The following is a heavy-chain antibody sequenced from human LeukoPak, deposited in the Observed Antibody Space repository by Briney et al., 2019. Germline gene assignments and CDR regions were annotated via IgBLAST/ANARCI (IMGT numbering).Heavy chain of an antibody. CDR2: IIPIFGTA. V-gene: IGHV1-69*05. Sequence: GASVKVSCKASGGTFSSYAISWVRQAPGQGLEWMGGIIPIFGTANYAQKFQGRVTITTDESTSTAYMELSSLRSEDTAVYYCAREGHETYYYDSSGYYSPYWGQGTLVSVSS. CDR1: GGTFSSYA. J-gene: IGHJ4*02. CDR3: AREGHETYYYDSSGYYSPY. D-gene: IGHD3-22*01.